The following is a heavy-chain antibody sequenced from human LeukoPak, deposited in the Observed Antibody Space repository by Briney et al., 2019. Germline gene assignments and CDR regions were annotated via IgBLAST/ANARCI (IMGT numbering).Heavy chain of an antibody. CDR3: ARSVVVPAATPDYYYYYMDV. CDR2: IIPIFGTA. J-gene: IGHJ6*03. V-gene: IGHV1-69*13. CDR1: GGTFRSYA. D-gene: IGHD2-2*01. Sequence: ASVKVSCKASGGTFRSYAISCVRQAPGHGLEWLGGIIPIFGTANYAQKFQGRVTITADESTSTAYMELSSLRSEDTAVYYCARSVVVPAATPDYYYYYMDVWGKGTTVTVSS.